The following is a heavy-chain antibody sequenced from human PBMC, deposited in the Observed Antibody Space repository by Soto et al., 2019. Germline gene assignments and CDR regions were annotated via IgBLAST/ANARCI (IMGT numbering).Heavy chain of an antibody. Sequence: EVQLLESGGGLVQPGGSLRLSCAASGFTFISYAMSWVRQAPGNGREWVSAISGSGGSTYYADSVKGRFTISKDNSKNTLYLQMNSLRAEDTAVYYCAKYGGDRTTGDYWGQGTLVTVSS. V-gene: IGHV3-23*01. CDR3: AKYGGDRTTGDY. J-gene: IGHJ4*02. CDR2: ISGSGGST. CDR1: GFTFISYA. D-gene: IGHD2-21*02.